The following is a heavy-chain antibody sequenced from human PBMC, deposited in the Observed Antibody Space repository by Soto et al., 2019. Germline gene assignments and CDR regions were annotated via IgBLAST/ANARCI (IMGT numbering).Heavy chain of an antibody. CDR3: ARVADYVVDY. Sequence: ASVKVSCKASGGTFSSYTISWVRQAPGQGLEWMGWISAYNGNTNYAQKLQGRVTMTTDTSTSTAYMELRSLRSDDTAVYYCARVADYVVDYWGQGTLVTVSS. CDR2: ISAYNGNT. CDR1: GGTFSSYT. V-gene: IGHV1-18*01. J-gene: IGHJ4*02. D-gene: IGHD4-17*01.